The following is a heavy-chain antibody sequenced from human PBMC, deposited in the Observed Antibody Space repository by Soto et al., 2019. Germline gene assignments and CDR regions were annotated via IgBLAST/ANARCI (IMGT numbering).Heavy chain of an antibody. D-gene: IGHD3-22*01. CDR1: GFTFSSYG. J-gene: IGHJ4*02. Sequence: GGSLRLSCAASGFTFSSYGMHWVRQAPGKGLEWVAVISYDGSNKYYADSVKGRFTISRDNSKNTLYLQMNSLRAEDTAVYYCAKDGYYYDSSGYYNWGQGTLVTVSS. CDR3: AKDGYYYDSSGYYN. V-gene: IGHV3-30*18. CDR2: ISYDGSNK.